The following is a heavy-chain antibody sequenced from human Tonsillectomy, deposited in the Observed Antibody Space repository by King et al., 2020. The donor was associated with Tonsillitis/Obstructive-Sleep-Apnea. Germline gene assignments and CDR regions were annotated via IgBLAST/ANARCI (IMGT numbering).Heavy chain of an antibody. CDR3: ARELVHEVGAIRAFQENFFDI. V-gene: IGHV2-70*11. Sequence: TLKESGPALVKPTQTLTLTCTFSGFSLSTSGMCVSWIRQPPGKALEWLARIDWGDDKYYSTSLKTRLTISRDTSKNQVVLTMTNMDPVDTATYYCARELVHEVGAIRAFQENFFDIWGQGTMVTVSS. CDR2: IDWGDDK. CDR1: GFSLSTSGMC. D-gene: IGHD1-26*01. J-gene: IGHJ3*02.